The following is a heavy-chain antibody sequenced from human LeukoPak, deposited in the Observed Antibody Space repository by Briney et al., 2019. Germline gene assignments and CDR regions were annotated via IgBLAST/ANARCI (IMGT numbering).Heavy chain of an antibody. D-gene: IGHD3-3*01. CDR1: GGTFSSYA. Sequence: SVKVSCKASGGTFSSYAINWVRQAPGQGLEWMGRIIPILDTPNYAQKLQGRVTMTTDTSTSTAYMELRSLRSDDTAVYYCARGVYDFWSGLNWFDPWGQGTLVTVSS. J-gene: IGHJ5*02. CDR2: IIPILDTP. V-gene: IGHV1-69*04. CDR3: ARGVYDFWSGLNWFDP.